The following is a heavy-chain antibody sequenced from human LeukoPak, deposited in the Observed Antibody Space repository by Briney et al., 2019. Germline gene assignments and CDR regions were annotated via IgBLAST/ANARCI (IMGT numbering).Heavy chain of an antibody. CDR2: ISSSGSTI. CDR3: AREIIAAAGPNFDY. D-gene: IGHD6-13*01. J-gene: IGHJ4*02. V-gene: IGHV3-48*03. CDR1: GFSFSSYA. Sequence: GGSLRLSCAASGFSFSSYAMNWVRQAPGKGLEWVSYISSSGSTIYYADSVKGRFTISRDNAKNSLYLEMNSLRAEDTAVYYCAREIIAAAGPNFDYWGQGTLVTVSS.